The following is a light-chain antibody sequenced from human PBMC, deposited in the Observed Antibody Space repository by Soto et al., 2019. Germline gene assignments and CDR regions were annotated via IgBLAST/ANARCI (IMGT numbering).Light chain of an antibody. Sequence: QLTQSPSSLSASVGDRVTITCRTSQTVSGNLHWYQQKPGKAPNLLIYVASNLQDGVPSRFRGGGSGRDFTLTITSLQPEDFATYYCQQSYGASFTFGPGTRVEI. V-gene: IGKV1-39*01. J-gene: IGKJ3*01. CDR2: VAS. CDR1: QTVSGN. CDR3: QQSYGASFT.